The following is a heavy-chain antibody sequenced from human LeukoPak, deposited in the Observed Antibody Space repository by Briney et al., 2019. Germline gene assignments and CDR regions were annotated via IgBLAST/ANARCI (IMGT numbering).Heavy chain of an antibody. CDR2: IIPIFGTA. CDR1: GGTFSSYA. V-gene: IGHV1-69*13. Sequence: SVKVSCKASGGTFSSYAISWVRQAPGQGLEWMGGIIPIFGTASYAQKFQGRVTITADESTSTAYMELSSLRSEDTAVYYCASCSSTTTARSYYYYGMDVWGQGTTVTVSS. CDR3: ASCSSTTTARSYYYYGMDV. D-gene: IGHD2-2*01. J-gene: IGHJ6*02.